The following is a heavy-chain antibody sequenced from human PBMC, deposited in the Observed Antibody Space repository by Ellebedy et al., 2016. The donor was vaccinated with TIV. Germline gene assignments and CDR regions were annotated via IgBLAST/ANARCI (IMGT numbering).Heavy chain of an antibody. J-gene: IGHJ3*01. CDR1: GGSISNGGYC. CDR2: SCYSGST. V-gene: IGHV4-31*03. CDR3: ARVPQNSFEV. Sequence: SETLSLTCTVSGGSISNGGYCWSWIRQHPGKGLEWLGSSCYSGSTYYGPSLKSRVTISEDTSKNQFSLKLSSVTAADTAVYYCARVPQNSFEVWGQGTLVTVSS. D-gene: IGHD2/OR15-2a*01.